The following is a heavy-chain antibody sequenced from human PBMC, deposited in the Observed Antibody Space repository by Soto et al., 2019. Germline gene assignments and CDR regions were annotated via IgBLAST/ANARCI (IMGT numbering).Heavy chain of an antibody. CDR2: IIPIFGTA. D-gene: IGHD3-3*01. J-gene: IGHJ6*02. V-gene: IGHV1-69*13. CDR3: ARVRRRGLRFLEWLPDYYYYGMDV. Sequence: ASVKVSCKASGGTFSSYAISWVRQAPGQGLEWMGGIIPIFGTANYAQKFQGRVTITADESTSTAYMELSSLRSEDTAVYYCARVRRRGLRFLEWLPDYYYYGMDVWGQGTTVTVSS. CDR1: GGTFSSYA.